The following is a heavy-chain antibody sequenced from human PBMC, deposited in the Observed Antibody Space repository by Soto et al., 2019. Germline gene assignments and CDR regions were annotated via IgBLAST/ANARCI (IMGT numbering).Heavy chain of an antibody. V-gene: IGHV4-31*03. CDR3: ARVVVVTAIPLLDY. Sequence: QVQLQESGPGLVKPSQTLSLTCTVSGGSISSGGYYWSWIRQHPGKGLEWIGSIYYSGSTYYNPALKSRVTISVDTSKNQFSLKLSSVTAADTAVYYCARVVVVTAIPLLDYWGQGTLVTVSS. CDR1: GGSISSGGYY. D-gene: IGHD2-21*02. J-gene: IGHJ4*02. CDR2: IYYSGST.